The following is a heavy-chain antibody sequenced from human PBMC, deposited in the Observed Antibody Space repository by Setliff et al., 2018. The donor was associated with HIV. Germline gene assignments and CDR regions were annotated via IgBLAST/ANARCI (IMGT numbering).Heavy chain of an antibody. V-gene: IGHV1-46*01. CDR1: GYTFTSYF. D-gene: IGHD2-2*01. Sequence: ASVKVSCKAFGYTFTSYFVHWVRQAPGQGLEWLGIIDPNGGATNNAQKLQGRLTVTTDTSTGTLYMELSNLRSDDSAVYYCARAGGGATDQAFDIWGQGTMVTVSS. CDR3: ARAGGGATDQAFDI. CDR2: IDPNGGAT. J-gene: IGHJ3*02.